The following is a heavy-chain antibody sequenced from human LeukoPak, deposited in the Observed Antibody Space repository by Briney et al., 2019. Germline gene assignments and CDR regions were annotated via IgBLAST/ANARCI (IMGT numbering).Heavy chain of an antibody. CDR2: ISYDGSNK. Sequence: GGSLRLSCAASGFTFSSYAMHWVRQAPGKGLEWVAVISYDGSNKYYADSVKGRSTISRDNSKNTLYLQMNSLRAEDTAVYYCARTEVVVITHDAFDIWGQGTMVTVSS. V-gene: IGHV3-30*04. J-gene: IGHJ3*02. CDR1: GFTFSSYA. D-gene: IGHD3-22*01. CDR3: ARTEVVVITHDAFDI.